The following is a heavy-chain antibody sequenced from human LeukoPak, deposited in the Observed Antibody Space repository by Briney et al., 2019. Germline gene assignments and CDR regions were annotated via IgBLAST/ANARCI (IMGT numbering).Heavy chain of an antibody. J-gene: IGHJ4*02. D-gene: IGHD1-14*01. CDR2: ISNSGGST. V-gene: IGHV3-23*01. CDR1: GFAFSSYA. CDR3: AKATGYLL. Sequence: GGSLRLSCAASGFAFSSYAMNWVRQAPGKGLEWVSTISNSGGSTYYADSVKGRFTISRDDSENTLYLQMNSLRAEDTAVYYCAKATGYLLWGQGTLVTVSS.